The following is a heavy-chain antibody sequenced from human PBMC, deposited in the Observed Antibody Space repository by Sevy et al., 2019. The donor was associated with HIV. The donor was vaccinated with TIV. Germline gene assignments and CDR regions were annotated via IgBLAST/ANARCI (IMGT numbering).Heavy chain of an antibody. CDR3: ARDGNIAAAAIDY. CDR2: IKQDGSEK. Sequence: GGSLRLSCAASGFTFSSYWMSWVHQAPGKGLEWVANIKQDGSEKYYVDSVKGRFTISRDNAKNSLYLQMNSLRAEDTAVYYCARDGNIAAAAIDYWGQGTLVTVSS. D-gene: IGHD6-13*01. V-gene: IGHV3-7*01. J-gene: IGHJ4*02. CDR1: GFTFSSYW.